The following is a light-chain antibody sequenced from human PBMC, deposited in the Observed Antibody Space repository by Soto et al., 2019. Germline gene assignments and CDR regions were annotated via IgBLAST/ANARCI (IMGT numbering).Light chain of an antibody. V-gene: IGKV3-15*01. J-gene: IGKJ4*01. CDR1: QSVSSN. CDR3: QQYNSRPLT. CDR2: GAS. Sequence: EIVMTQSPATLSVSPGERATLSCRASQSVSSNLAWYQQKPGQAPRLLIYGASTRATGIPARFSGSGSGTEFTLTISSRQSEDFAVYYCQQYNSRPLTFGGGTKV.